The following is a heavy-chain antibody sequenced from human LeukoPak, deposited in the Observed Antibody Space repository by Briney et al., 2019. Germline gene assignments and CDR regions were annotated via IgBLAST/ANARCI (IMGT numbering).Heavy chain of an antibody. D-gene: IGHD6-13*01. Sequence: GGSLRLSCSASGFTFNNYPMYWVRQPPGKGLGYVSLISSNGGSTYYADSVKGRFTISRDNSKNTLYPQMSSLRAEDTAVYYCVKGGSSSSWYTWLDPWGQGALVTVSS. J-gene: IGHJ5*02. CDR1: GFTFNNYP. V-gene: IGHV3-64D*06. CDR3: VKGGSSSSWYTWLDP. CDR2: ISSNGGST.